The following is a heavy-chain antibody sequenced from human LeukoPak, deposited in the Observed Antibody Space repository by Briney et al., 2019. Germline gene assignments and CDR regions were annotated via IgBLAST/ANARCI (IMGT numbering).Heavy chain of an antibody. Sequence: PGGSLRLSCAASGFAFSGIEMNWVSQAPGKGPEWISYIDVTGKKIRYADSVKGRLTISRDNANSSVYLQMNSLRVDDTAVYYCARENYVRGYDYWGQGTLVTVSS. CDR3: ARENYVRGYDY. CDR1: GFAFSGIE. CDR2: IDVTGKKI. V-gene: IGHV3-48*03. J-gene: IGHJ4*02. D-gene: IGHD3-16*01.